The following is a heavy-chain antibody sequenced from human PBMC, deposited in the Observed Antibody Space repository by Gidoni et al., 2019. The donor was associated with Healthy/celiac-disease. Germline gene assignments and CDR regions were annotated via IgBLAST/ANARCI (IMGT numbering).Heavy chain of an antibody. CDR1: GFTFSSYA. CDR2: ISGSGGST. Sequence: EVQLLESGGGLVQPGGSLRLSCAASGFTFSSYAMSWVRQAPGKGLEWVSAISGSGGSTYYADSVKGRFTIARDNSKNALYLQMNSLRAEDTAVYYCAKGYDFWSGYYNVAASLYFDYWGQGTLVTVSS. V-gene: IGHV3-23*01. CDR3: AKGYDFWSGYYNVAASLYFDY. D-gene: IGHD3-3*01. J-gene: IGHJ4*02.